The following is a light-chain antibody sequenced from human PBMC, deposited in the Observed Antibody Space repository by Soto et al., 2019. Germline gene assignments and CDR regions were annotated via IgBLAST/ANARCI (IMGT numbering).Light chain of an antibody. CDR1: SSNIGSNY. CDR2: RSN. CDR3: AAWDDSLSGRV. V-gene: IGLV1-47*01. Sequence: QSVLTQPPSASGTPGQRVTISCSGSSSNIGSNYVYWYHHLPGTAPKLLIYRSNQRPSGVPDRFSGSKSGTSASLAISGLRSEDEADYYCAAWDDSLSGRVFGGGTQPTVL. J-gene: IGLJ2*01.